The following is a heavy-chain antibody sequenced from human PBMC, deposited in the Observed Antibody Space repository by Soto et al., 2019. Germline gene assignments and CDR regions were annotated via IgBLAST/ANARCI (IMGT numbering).Heavy chain of an antibody. D-gene: IGHD2-2*02. V-gene: IGHV5-10-1*01. Sequence: PGESLKISCKGSGYSFTNYWISWVRQMPGKGLEWMGRIDPSDSYTKHSPSFQGHVTIPADKSISTAYLQWSSLKASDTAMYYCARQYCRSTSCYIGWFDPWGQGTLVTVSS. CDR3: ARQYCRSTSCYIGWFDP. J-gene: IGHJ5*02. CDR1: GYSFTNYW. CDR2: IDPSDSYT.